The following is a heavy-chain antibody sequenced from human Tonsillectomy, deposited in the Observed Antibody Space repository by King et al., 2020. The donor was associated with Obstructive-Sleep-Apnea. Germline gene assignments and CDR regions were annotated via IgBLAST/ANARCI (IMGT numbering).Heavy chain of an antibody. V-gene: IGHV4-59*01. J-gene: IGHJ4*02. D-gene: IGHD6-19*01. CDR2: IYYSGST. CDR3: ARGGSSGWYYFYFDY. Sequence: VQLQESGPGLVKPSETLSLTCTVSGGSISSYYWSWIRQPPGKGLEWIGYIYYSGSTNYNPSLKSRVTISVDTSKNQFSLKLSSVTAADTAVYYCARGGSSGWYYFYFDYWGQGTLVTVSS. CDR1: GGSISSYY.